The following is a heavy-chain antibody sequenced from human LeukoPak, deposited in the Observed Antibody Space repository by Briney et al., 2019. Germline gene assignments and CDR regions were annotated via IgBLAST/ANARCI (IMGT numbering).Heavy chain of an antibody. V-gene: IGHV3-74*01. D-gene: IGHD3-22*01. CDR2: INSDGSST. Sequence: GGSLRLSCAASGFTFSSYWMHWVRQAPGKGLVWVSRINSDGSSTSYADSVKGRSTISRDNAKNTLYLQMNSLRAEDTAVYYCARGGYDSSGYYWFDPWGQGTLVTVSS. CDR1: GFTFSSYW. J-gene: IGHJ5*02. CDR3: ARGGYDSSGYYWFDP.